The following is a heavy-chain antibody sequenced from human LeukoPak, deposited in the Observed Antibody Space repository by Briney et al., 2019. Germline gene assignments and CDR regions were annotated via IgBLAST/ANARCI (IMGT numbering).Heavy chain of an antibody. D-gene: IGHD3-10*01. J-gene: IGHJ4*02. CDR2: IYNGGST. Sequence: GGSLRLSCAASGFTVSSNYMSWVRQAPGKGLEWVSVIYNGGSTYYADSVKGRFTISRDNSKNTLYLQMNSLRAEDTAVYYCARVTLWFGFFDYWGQGTLVTVSS. CDR3: ARVTLWFGFFDY. V-gene: IGHV3-66*01. CDR1: GFTVSSNY.